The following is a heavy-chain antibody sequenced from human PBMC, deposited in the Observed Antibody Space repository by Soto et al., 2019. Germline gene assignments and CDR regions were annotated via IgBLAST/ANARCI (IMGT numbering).Heavy chain of an antibody. J-gene: IGHJ4*02. V-gene: IGHV1-3*01. D-gene: IGHD1-1*01. CDR3: ATEKTGKAIAFDY. CDR1: GYTFTSYA. Sequence: ASVKVSCKASGYTFTSYAMHWVRQAPGQRLEWMGWINAGNGNTKYSQKFQGRVTITRDTSASTAYMELSSLRSEDTAVYYCATEKTGKAIAFDYWGQGTLVTVSS. CDR2: INAGNGNT.